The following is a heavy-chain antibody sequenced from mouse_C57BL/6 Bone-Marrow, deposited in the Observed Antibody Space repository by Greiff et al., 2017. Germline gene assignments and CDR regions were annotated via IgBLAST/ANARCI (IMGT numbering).Heavy chain of an antibody. Sequence: QVQLQQSGAELVKPGASVKLSCKASGYTFTSYWMHWVKQRPGPGLEWIGMIHPNSGSTNYNEKFKSKATLTVDKSSSTAYMQLSSLTSEDSAVYYCARWLLRRDYFDYWGQGTTLTVSS. CDR2: IHPNSGST. J-gene: IGHJ2*01. CDR3: ARWLLRRDYFDY. D-gene: IGHD2-3*01. CDR1: GYTFTSYW. V-gene: IGHV1-64*01.